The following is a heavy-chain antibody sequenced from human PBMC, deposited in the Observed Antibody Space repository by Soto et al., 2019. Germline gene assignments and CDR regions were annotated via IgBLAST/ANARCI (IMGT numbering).Heavy chain of an antibody. CDR1: GGSFSCYY. CDR3: ARVTTMVRGARGYYYGMDV. D-gene: IGHD3-10*01. CDR2: INHSGST. V-gene: IGHV4-34*01. J-gene: IGHJ6*02. Sequence: SETLSLTCAVYGGSFSCYYWSWIRQPPGKGLEWIGEINHSGSTNYNPSLKSRVTISVDTSKNQFSLKLSSVTAADTAVYYCARVTTMVRGARGYYYGMDVWGQGTTVTVSS.